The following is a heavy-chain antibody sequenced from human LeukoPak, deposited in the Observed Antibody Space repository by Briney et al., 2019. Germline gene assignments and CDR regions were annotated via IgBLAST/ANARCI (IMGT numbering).Heavy chain of an antibody. D-gene: IGHD5-18*01. Sequence: GGSLRLSCAASGFTFSSYAMSWARQPPGKGLEWVSAISGSGGSTYYADSVKGRFTISRDNSKNTLYLQMNSLRAEDTAVYYCAKGTKAAMVNFDYWGQGTLVTVSS. CDR2: ISGSGGST. CDR3: AKGTKAAMVNFDY. CDR1: GFTFSSYA. J-gene: IGHJ4*02. V-gene: IGHV3-23*01.